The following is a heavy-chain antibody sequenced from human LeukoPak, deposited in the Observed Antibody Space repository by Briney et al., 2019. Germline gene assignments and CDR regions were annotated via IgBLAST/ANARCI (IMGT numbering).Heavy chain of an antibody. CDR3: AKVPWILLWTHYFDY. CDR2: ISWNSGSI. CDR1: GFTFDDYA. V-gene: IGHV3-9*01. D-gene: IGHD5-18*01. Sequence: PGGSLRLSCAASGFTFDDYAMHSVRQAPGKSLEWVSGISWNSGSIGYADSVKGRFTISRDNAKNSLYLQMNSLRAEDTAAYYCAKVPWILLWTHYFDYWGQGTLVTVSS. J-gene: IGHJ4*02.